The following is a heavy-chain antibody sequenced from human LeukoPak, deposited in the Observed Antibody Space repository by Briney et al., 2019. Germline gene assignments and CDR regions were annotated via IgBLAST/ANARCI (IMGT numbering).Heavy chain of an antibody. Sequence: GGSLRLSCAASGFIFTSYWLTWVRQAPGKGLEWVANIKQDGSEKYHVDSVKGRFTISRDNAKNSLYLQMNSLRADDTAVYYCARVSSSGWDYYYYYYMDVWGKGTTVTVSS. D-gene: IGHD6-19*01. J-gene: IGHJ6*03. CDR2: IKQDGSEK. V-gene: IGHV3-7*01. CDR1: GFIFTSYW. CDR3: ARVSSSGWDYYYYYYMDV.